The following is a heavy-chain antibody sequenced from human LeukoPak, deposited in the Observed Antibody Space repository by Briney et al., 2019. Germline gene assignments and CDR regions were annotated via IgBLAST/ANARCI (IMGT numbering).Heavy chain of an antibody. CDR1: GFTFSNYW. CDR3: ARDPHGYWWFDH. CDR2: INSDGSST. Sequence: GGSLRLSCAASGFTFSNYWMHWVRHAPGKGLVWVSRINSDGSSTSYADSVKGRFTISRDNRKNTLYLQMNNLRAEDTGVYYCARDPHGYWWFDHWGQGTLVTVSS. V-gene: IGHV3-74*01. J-gene: IGHJ5*02. D-gene: IGHD3-22*01.